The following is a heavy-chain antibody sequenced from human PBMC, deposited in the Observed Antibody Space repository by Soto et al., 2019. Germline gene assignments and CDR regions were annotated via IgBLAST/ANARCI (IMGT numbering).Heavy chain of an antibody. V-gene: IGHV1-18*01. CDR3: ARANSFCSGGSCYPRGYYYYGMDV. CDR1: GYTFSSYF. CDR2: ISAYNGNT. Sequence: ASVKVSCKASGYTFSSYFISWVRQAPGQGLEWMGWISAYNGNTNYAQNLQGRVTMTTDTSTSTAYMELRSLRSDDTAVYYCARANSFCSGGSCYPRGYYYYGMDVWGQGTTVTVSS. D-gene: IGHD2-15*01. J-gene: IGHJ6*02.